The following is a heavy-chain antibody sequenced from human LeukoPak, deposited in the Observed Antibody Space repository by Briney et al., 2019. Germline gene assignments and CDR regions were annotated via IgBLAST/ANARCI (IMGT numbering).Heavy chain of an antibody. CDR2: FHPEDGET. V-gene: IGHV1-24*01. D-gene: IGHD3-10*01. CDR1: GYTVTELS. CDR3: ARKFLGSRGYYFDY. J-gene: IGHJ4*02. Sequence: ASVKVSCKVSGYTVTELSMHWVRQSPGKGLEWMGGFHPEDGETIYAQKFQGRVTMTRDTSISTAYMELSSLRSDDTAVYYCARKFLGSRGYYFDYWGQGTLVTVSS.